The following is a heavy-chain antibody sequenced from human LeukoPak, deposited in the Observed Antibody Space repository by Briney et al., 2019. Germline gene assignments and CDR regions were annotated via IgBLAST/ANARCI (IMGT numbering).Heavy chain of an antibody. Sequence: ASVKVSCKASGYTFTSYDINWVRQATGQGLEWMGWMNPNSGNTGYAQKFQGRVTITADESTSTAYMELSSLRSEDTAVYYCARGEYYYGSGSSRHKYYYYYYYMDVWGKGTTVTISS. V-gene: IGHV1-8*01. CDR1: GYTFTSYD. CDR3: ARGEYYYGSGSSRHKYYYYYYYMDV. CDR2: MNPNSGNT. D-gene: IGHD3-10*01. J-gene: IGHJ6*03.